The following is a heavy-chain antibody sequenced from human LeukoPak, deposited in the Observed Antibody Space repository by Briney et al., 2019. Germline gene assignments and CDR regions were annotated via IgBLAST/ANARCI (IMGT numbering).Heavy chain of an antibody. CDR2: IKQDGSEK. CDR3: AKKAQYDGHYPLDY. J-gene: IGHJ4*02. Sequence: GGSLRLSCAASGFTFSSYWMSWVRQAPGKGLEWVANIKQDGSEKYYVDSVKGRFTISRDNAKNSLYLQMNSLRAEDTALYFCAKKAQYDGHYPLDYWGQGTLVTVSA. V-gene: IGHV3-7*03. CDR1: GFTFSSYW. D-gene: IGHD4/OR15-4a*01.